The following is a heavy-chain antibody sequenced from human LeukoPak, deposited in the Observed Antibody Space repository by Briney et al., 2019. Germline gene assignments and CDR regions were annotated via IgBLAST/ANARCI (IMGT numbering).Heavy chain of an antibody. CDR1: GFLFRNYW. CDR2: INQGGNEE. D-gene: IGHD3-16*01. V-gene: IGHV3-7*03. J-gene: IGHJ6*02. CDR3: ARGVSYELVGGMDV. Sequence: GESLRLACAPSGFLFRNYWMGWVRQTPGRGLESVALINQGGNEEYYVDSVKGRFTISRDNVKTSLYLQMNSLRAEDTALYHCARGVSYELVGGMDVWGQGTTVTVSS.